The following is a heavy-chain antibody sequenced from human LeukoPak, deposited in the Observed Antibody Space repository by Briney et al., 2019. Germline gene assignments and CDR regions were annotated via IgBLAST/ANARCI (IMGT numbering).Heavy chain of an antibody. V-gene: IGHV3-66*02. D-gene: IGHD1-26*01. CDR3: GGWGVGASSSYFDY. CDR1: GFTVSSNY. Sequence: SGGSLRLSCAASGFTVSSNYMSWVRQAPGKGLEWVSVIYSGGSTYYADSVKGRFTISRDNSKNTLYLQMNSLRAEDTAVYYWGGWGVGASSSYFDYWGQGTLVTVSS. CDR2: IYSGGST. J-gene: IGHJ4*02.